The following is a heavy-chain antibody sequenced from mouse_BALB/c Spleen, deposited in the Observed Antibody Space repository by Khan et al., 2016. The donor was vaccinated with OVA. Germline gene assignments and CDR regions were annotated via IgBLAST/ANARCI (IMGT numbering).Heavy chain of an antibody. J-gene: IGHJ2*01. V-gene: IGHV1-76*01. Sequence: QVQLQQPGAELVRPGASVKLSCKTPGYIFPSYLIHWVKKRSGQGFEWIARIYLGTDNAYYNEKFKDKATLTADKSSSTAYMQLSSLKSEDSAVYCCAREEALYYFDYWGQGTTLTVSS. CDR3: AREEALYYFDY. CDR2: IYLGTDNA. D-gene: IGHD3-2*02. CDR1: GYIFPSYL.